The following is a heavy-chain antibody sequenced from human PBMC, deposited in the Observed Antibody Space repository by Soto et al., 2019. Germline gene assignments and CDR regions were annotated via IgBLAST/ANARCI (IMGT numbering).Heavy chain of an antibody. J-gene: IGHJ5*02. CDR1: GDSISSNNNY. CDR2: ISYSGTT. CDR3: ARGRGYSYGLDP. D-gene: IGHD5-18*01. V-gene: IGHV4-30-4*01. Sequence: SETLSLTCSVSGDSISSNNNYWSWIRQPPGEGLEWIGFISYSGTTSYSPSLKSRVAISLDTSKNQFSLSLSSVTAADTAVYYCARGRGYSYGLDPWGQGTLVTVSS.